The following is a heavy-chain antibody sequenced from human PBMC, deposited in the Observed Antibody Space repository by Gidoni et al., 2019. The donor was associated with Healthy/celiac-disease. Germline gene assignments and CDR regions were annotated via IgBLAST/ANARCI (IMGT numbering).Heavy chain of an antibody. CDR1: GSTLGNSA. D-gene: IGHD2-15*01. Sequence: EVQLVESGGGWVQPGRYLRLSCTASGSTLGNSAMSWVRQAPGQGLQWVGFIRSKAYGGTTEYAASVKGRFTIASDDSNSIAYLQMNSLKTEDTAVYYCTRDPGQTDKGGSIDYWGQGTLVTVSS. CDR3: TRDPGQTDKGGSIDY. J-gene: IGHJ4*02. V-gene: IGHV3-49*04. CDR2: IRSKAYGGTT.